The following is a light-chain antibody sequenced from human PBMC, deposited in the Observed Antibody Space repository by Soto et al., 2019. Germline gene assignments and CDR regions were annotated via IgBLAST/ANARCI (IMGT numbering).Light chain of an antibody. CDR1: QSIDSW. Sequence: DIQMTQSPSTMSASVGDRVTITCRASQSIDSWLAWYQQKPGKAPKFLMYKASNLESGVPLRFSGSGSETEFTRAISSLQPDDFAIYYCQHYKSYPWTFGQGTKVELK. V-gene: IGKV1-5*03. CDR3: QHYKSYPWT. CDR2: KAS. J-gene: IGKJ1*01.